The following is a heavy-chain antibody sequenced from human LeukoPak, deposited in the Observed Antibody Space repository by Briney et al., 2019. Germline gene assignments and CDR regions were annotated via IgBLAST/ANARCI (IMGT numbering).Heavy chain of an antibody. J-gene: IGHJ4*02. D-gene: IGHD5-18*01. V-gene: IGHV3-9*03. CDR3: AKAAGYSYGHIDY. Sequence: GRSLRLSCAASGFTFDDYAMHWVRQAPGKGLECVSGISWNSGSIGYADSVKGRFTISRDNAKNSLYLQMNSLRAEDMALYYCAKAAGYSYGHIDYWGQGTLVTVSS. CDR2: ISWNSGSI. CDR1: GFTFDDYA.